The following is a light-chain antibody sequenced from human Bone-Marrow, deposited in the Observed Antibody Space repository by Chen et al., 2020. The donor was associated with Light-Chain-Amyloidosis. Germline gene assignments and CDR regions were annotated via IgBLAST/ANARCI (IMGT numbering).Light chain of an antibody. J-gene: IGLJ3*02. CDR1: SGSIATNY. CDR2: EDD. V-gene: IGLV6-57*01. CDR3: QSYQGSSQGV. Sequence: NFMLTQPHSVSESPGKTVIISCTRSSGSIATNYVQWYQQRPGSSPTTVIYEDDQRPSGVPYRFSGSVDRSSNSASLTISGLKTEDEADYDCQSYQGSSQGVFGGGTKLTVL.